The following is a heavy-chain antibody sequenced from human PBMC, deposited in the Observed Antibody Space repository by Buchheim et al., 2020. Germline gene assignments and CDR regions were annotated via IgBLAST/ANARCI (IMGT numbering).Heavy chain of an antibody. Sequence: QVQLVQSGAEVKKPGASVKVSCKASGYTFTSYYMHWVRQAPGQGLEWMGIINPSGGSTSYAQEFQGRVTMTRDTSTSTVYMELSSLRSEDTAVYYCARGFGEYQLPGYYYYYGMDVWGQGTT. CDR2: INPSGGST. CDR3: ARGFGEYQLPGYYYYYGMDV. V-gene: IGHV1-46*01. J-gene: IGHJ6*02. D-gene: IGHD2-2*01. CDR1: GYTFTSYY.